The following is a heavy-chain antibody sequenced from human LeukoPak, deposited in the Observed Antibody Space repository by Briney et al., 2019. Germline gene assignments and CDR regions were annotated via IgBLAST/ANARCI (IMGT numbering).Heavy chain of an antibody. CDR2: INPNDGST. J-gene: IGHJ4*02. Sequence: ASVKVSCKASGYTFTNYWIQWVRQAPGQGLEWVALINPNDGSTTYAHKFQGRVTMTRDTSTSTVYMDLSGLTSEDTAVYYCARAPRNSSTMLDYWGQGTLVTVSS. D-gene: IGHD6-13*01. CDR1: GYTFTNYW. CDR3: ARAPRNSSTMLDY. V-gene: IGHV1-46*01.